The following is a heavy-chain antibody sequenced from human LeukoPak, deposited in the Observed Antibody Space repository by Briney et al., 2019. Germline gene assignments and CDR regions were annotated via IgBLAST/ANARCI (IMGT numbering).Heavy chain of an antibody. D-gene: IGHD4-23*01. J-gene: IGHJ4*02. CDR2: INPNSGGT. CDR1: GYTFTGYY. Sequence: ASVKVSCKASGYTFTGYYMHWVRQAPGQGLEWMGWINPNSGGTNYAQKFQGRVTITADESTSTAYMELSSLRSEDTAVYYCAMTTVVTNAIFDYWGQGTLVTVSS. CDR3: AMTTVVTNAIFDY. V-gene: IGHV1-2*02.